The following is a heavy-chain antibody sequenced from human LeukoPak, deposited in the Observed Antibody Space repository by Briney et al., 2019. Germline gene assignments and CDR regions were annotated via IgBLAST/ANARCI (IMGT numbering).Heavy chain of an antibody. CDR3: ARDSRMGYCSSTSCYHTYYYYGMDV. CDR1: GGTFSSYA. V-gene: IGHV1-69*04. D-gene: IGHD2-2*01. CDR2: IIPIFGIA. J-gene: IGHJ6*02. Sequence: GASVKVSCKASGGTFSSYAISWARQAPGQGLEWMGRIIPIFGIANYAQKFQGRVTITADKSTSTAYMELSSLRSEDTAVYYCARDSRMGYCSSTSCYHTYYYYGMDVWGQGTTVTVSS.